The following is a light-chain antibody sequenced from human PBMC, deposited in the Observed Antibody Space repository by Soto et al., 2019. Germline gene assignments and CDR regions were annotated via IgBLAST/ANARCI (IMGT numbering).Light chain of an antibody. CDR2: DAS. J-gene: IGKJ2*01. Sequence: DIQMTQSPSSLSASVGDRVTITCQASQDISNYLNWYQQKPGKAPKLLIYDASNLETGVPSRFSGSGSGAYFTFSISSLQPEDIATYYCQQYDNLPYTFGLGTKLEIK. V-gene: IGKV1-33*01. CDR3: QQYDNLPYT. CDR1: QDISNY.